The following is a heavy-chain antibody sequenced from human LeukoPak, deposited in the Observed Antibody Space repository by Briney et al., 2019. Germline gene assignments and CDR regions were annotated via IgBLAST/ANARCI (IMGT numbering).Heavy chain of an antibody. CDR3: ARDLPWNHHNSAEYFHH. CDR1: GFTFSSYS. Sequence: PGGSLRLSCAASGFTFSSYSMNWARQAPGKGLEWISYISSSGNTIYYGDSVEGRFTISRDSARNSLYLQMNSLRAEDTAVYYCARDLPWNHHNSAEYFHHWGQGTLLIVSS. J-gene: IGHJ1*01. D-gene: IGHD2/OR15-2a*01. V-gene: IGHV3-48*01. CDR2: ISSSGNTI.